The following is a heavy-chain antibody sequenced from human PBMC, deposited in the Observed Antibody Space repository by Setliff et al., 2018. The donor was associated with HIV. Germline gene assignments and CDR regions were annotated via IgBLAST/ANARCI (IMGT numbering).Heavy chain of an antibody. CDR1: GGSISSGGYY. D-gene: IGHD3-10*01. CDR2: IYYSGSA. V-gene: IGHV4-31*03. Sequence: PSETLSLTYTVSGGSISSGGYYWSWIRQHPEKGLEWIGYIYYSGSAYYNPSLKSRVTISLDTSKNQFSLKLTPMTAADTAVYYCAREWRGRYYYYMDVWGKGTTVTVS. J-gene: IGHJ6*03. CDR3: AREWRGRYYYYMDV.